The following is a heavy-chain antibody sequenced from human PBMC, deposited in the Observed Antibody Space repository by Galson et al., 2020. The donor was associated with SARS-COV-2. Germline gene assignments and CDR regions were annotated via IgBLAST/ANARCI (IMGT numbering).Heavy chain of an antibody. CDR1: GFTFDDYA. Sequence: GGSLRPSCAASGFTFDDYAMHWVRQAPGKGLEWVSGISWNSNSIGYADSVKGRFTISRDNAKNSLYLQMNSLRAEDTALYFCAKDTAYDNSAPDYWGQGTLVTVSS. CDR2: ISWNSNSI. D-gene: IGHD3-22*01. CDR3: AKDTAYDNSAPDY. J-gene: IGHJ4*02. V-gene: IGHV3-9*01.